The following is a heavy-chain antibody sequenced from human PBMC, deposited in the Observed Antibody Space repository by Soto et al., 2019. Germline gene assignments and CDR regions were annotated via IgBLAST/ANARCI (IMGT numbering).Heavy chain of an antibody. CDR2: IKQDGSEV. CDR3: ARDRRVGTRYYFDY. CDR1: GFTFSNFW. J-gene: IGHJ4*02. Sequence: EVQLVESGGGLVQSGGSLRLSCAASGFTFSNFWMSWVRQAPGKGPEWVASIKQDGSEVHFADSVRGRFIISRNNAYKSLVLQMSSLRDDATAMYYCARDRRVGTRYYFDYWGQGTLVTVSS. V-gene: IGHV3-7*01. D-gene: IGHD3-16*01.